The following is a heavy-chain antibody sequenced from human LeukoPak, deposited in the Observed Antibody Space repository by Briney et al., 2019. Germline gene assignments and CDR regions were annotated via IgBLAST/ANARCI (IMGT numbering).Heavy chain of an antibody. D-gene: IGHD6-13*01. Sequence: PGGSLRLSCAASGFTFSSYSMDWVRQAPGKGLEWVSSISSRSSYIYYADSVKGRFTISRDNAKNSLYLQMNSLRAEDTAVYYCARELRVEQQPIMVGPNWFDPWGQGTLVTVSS. CDR1: GFTFSSYS. V-gene: IGHV3-21*01. CDR2: ISSRSSYI. J-gene: IGHJ5*02. CDR3: ARELRVEQQPIMVGPNWFDP.